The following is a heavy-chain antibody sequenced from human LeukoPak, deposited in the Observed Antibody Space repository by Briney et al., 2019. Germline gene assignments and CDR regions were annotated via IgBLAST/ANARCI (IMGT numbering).Heavy chain of an antibody. Sequence: PGGSLRLSCAASGLTFADYDMSWVRQAPGKGLEWVSAISASGDNTYYAGSVKGRFTISRDNSKNTLYLQMDSLRAEDTAVYYCAKRFCSATRCFHFDYWGQGTLVTVSS. J-gene: IGHJ4*02. CDR2: ISASGDNT. CDR1: GLTFADYD. D-gene: IGHD2-2*01. CDR3: AKRFCSATRCFHFDY. V-gene: IGHV3-23*01.